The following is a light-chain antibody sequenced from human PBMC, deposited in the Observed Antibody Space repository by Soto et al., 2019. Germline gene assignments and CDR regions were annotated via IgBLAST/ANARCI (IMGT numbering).Light chain of an antibody. V-gene: IGKV3-11*01. CDR1: QSVSSY. J-gene: IGKJ4*01. Sequence: EIVLTQSPATLSLSPCEIATLSCRSSQSVSSYLAWYQQKPGQAPRLLIYDASNRATGIPARFSGSGSGTDFTLTISSLEPEDFAVYYCQQRSNWPLLTFGGGTKVDI. CDR3: QQRSNWPLLT. CDR2: DAS.